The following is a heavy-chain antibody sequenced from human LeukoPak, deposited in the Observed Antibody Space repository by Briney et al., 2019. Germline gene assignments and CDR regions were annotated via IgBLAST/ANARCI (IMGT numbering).Heavy chain of an antibody. CDR1: GGFISSSSYY. J-gene: IGHJ5*02. D-gene: IGHD6-25*01. Sequence: PSETLSLTCTVSGGFISSSSYYWGWVRQPPGKGLEWIGTIYYSGSTNYNPSLKSRVTISVDTSKNQFSLKLSSVTAADTAVYYCARGRPDSSGGSGVIAAPPPRWFDPWGQGTLVTVSS. CDR2: IYYSGST. V-gene: IGHV4-39*07. CDR3: ARGRPDSSGGSGVIAAPPPRWFDP.